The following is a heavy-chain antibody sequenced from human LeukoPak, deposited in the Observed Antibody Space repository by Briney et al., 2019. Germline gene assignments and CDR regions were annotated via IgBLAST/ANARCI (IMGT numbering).Heavy chain of an antibody. Sequence: SETLSLTCTVSGGSISSYYWSWIRQPPGKGLEWIGYIYYSGSTNYNPSLKSRVTISVDTSKNQFSLKLSSVTAADTAVYYCARTIAYSYGYDDAFDIWGQGTMVTVSS. D-gene: IGHD5-18*01. CDR1: GGSISSYY. J-gene: IGHJ3*02. CDR3: ARTIAYSYGYDDAFDI. CDR2: IYYSGST. V-gene: IGHV4-59*01.